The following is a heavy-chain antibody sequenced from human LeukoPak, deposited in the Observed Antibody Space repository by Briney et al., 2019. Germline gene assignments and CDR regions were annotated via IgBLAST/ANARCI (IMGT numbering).Heavy chain of an antibody. CDR3: AIIPRAAAGPSARSPFHY. CDR1: GFIFRSYV. D-gene: IGHD6-13*01. J-gene: IGHJ4*02. V-gene: IGHV3-23*01. Sequence: GGSLRLSCAASGFIFRSYVMSWVRQAPGKGLEWVSTISSTGGSTFHADSVKGRFTISRDNSKNTLYLQMNSLRAEDTAVYYCAIIPRAAAGPSARSPFHYWGQGTLVTVSS. CDR2: ISSTGGST.